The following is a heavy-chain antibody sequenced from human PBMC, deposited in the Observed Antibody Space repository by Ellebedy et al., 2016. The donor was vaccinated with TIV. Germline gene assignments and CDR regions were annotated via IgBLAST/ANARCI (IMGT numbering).Heavy chain of an antibody. V-gene: IGHV3-23*01. Sequence: PGGSLRLSCAAPGFTFSDYAMSRVRQAPGKGLEWVSAISGGSENTFYAASVKGRFTISRDNSNNTLYLQLNSLRAEDTALFYCARIQTNWYFNLWGRGTLVTVSS. J-gene: IGHJ2*01. CDR2: ISGGSENT. CDR3: ARIQTNWYFNL. CDR1: GFTFSDYA. D-gene: IGHD1-1*01.